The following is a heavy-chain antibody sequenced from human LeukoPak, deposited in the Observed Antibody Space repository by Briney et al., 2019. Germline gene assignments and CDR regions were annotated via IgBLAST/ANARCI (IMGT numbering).Heavy chain of an antibody. Sequence: ASVKVSCKASGYTFTSYGISWVRQAPGQGLEWMGWISAYNGNTNYAQKLQGRVTMTTDTSTSTAYMELRSLRSEDTAVYYCAKDHEVVPPGYYFDYWGQGTLVTVSS. CDR3: AKDHEVVPPGYYFDY. V-gene: IGHV1-18*01. J-gene: IGHJ4*02. CDR1: GYTFTSYG. D-gene: IGHD2-2*01. CDR2: ISAYNGNT.